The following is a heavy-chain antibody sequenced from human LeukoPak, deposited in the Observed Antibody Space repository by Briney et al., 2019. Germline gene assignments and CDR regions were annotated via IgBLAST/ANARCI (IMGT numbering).Heavy chain of an antibody. CDR1: GFTFSSYG. D-gene: IGHD3-10*01. V-gene: IGHV3-23*01. CDR3: ARGGHYYGSGSYSAPYYMDV. CDR2: ISDSGGST. J-gene: IGHJ6*03. Sequence: GGSLRLSCAASGFTFSSYGMSWVRQAPGKGLEWVSTISDSGGSTYSADSVKGRFTISRDNSKNTLYLQMNSLRAEDTAVYYCARGGHYYGSGSYSAPYYMDVWGKGTTVTISS.